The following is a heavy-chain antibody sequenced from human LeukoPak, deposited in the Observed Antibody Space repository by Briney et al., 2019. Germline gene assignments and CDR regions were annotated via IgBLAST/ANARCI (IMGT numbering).Heavy chain of an antibody. CDR1: GGSISSSSYY. CDR2: IYYSGST. J-gene: IGHJ4*02. D-gene: IGHD2-2*01. CDR3: ARLGSTSCFDY. Sequence: SETLSLTCTVSGGSISSSSYYWGWIRQPPGKGLEWIGSIYYSGSTYYNPSLKSRVTISVDTSKNQFSLKLSSVTAADTAVYYCARLGSTSCFDYWGQGTLVTVSS. V-gene: IGHV4-39*01.